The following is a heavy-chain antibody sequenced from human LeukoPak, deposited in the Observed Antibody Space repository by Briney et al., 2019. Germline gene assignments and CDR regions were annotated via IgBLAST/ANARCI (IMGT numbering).Heavy chain of an antibody. J-gene: IGHJ4*02. Sequence: PGRSLRLSCAASGFTFSSHGIHWVRQAPGKGLEWVAVIWYDGSNKYYADSVKGRFTISRDNSKNTLYLQMNSLRAEDTAVYYCARDLMFGSGRFDYWGQGTLVTVSS. V-gene: IGHV3-33*01. CDR1: GFTFSSHG. CDR2: IWYDGSNK. CDR3: ARDLMFGSGRFDY. D-gene: IGHD3-10*01.